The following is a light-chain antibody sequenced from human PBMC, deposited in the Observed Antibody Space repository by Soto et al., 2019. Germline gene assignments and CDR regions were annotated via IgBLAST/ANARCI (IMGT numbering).Light chain of an antibody. CDR1: SSDVDTYNY. Sequence: QSALAQPASVSGSPGQSITIYCTATSSDVDTYNYVSWYQQHPGKAPKLMIFEVTNRPSGVSNRFSGSKSGNTASLIISGLQAEDEANYYCSSYTTSSTLVFGGGTLLTVL. CDR3: SSYTTSSTLV. V-gene: IGLV2-14*01. CDR2: EVT. J-gene: IGLJ2*01.